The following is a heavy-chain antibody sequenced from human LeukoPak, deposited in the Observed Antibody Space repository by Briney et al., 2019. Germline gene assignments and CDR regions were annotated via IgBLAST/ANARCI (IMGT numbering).Heavy chain of an antibody. D-gene: IGHD3-16*01. V-gene: IGHV3-9*03. CDR2: ISWNSGSI. J-gene: IGHJ4*02. Sequence: QPGGSLRLSCAASGFIFDDYAMHWVRQAPGKGLEWVSGISWNSGSIGYADSVKGRFTISRDNAKNSLYLQMNSLRSGDMGLYYCAKEGGGTPGFDYWGQGPLVTVS. CDR1: GFIFDDYA. CDR3: AKEGGGTPGFDY.